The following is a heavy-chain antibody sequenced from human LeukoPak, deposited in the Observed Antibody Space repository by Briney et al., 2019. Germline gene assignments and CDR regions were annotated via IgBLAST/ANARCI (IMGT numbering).Heavy chain of an antibody. D-gene: IGHD5-18*01. J-gene: IGHJ5*02. CDR2: INHSGST. CDR1: GWSFSGYY. CDR3: ARASGVGGYSYGLPYNWFDP. Sequence: SETLSLTCAVYGWSFSGYYWSWIRQPPGKGLEWIGEINHSGSTNYNPSLQSRLTITVDTAKNQFYLKLSYVTAPDTAVYYCARASGVGGYSYGLPYNWFDPWGQGTLVTVSS. V-gene: IGHV4-34*01.